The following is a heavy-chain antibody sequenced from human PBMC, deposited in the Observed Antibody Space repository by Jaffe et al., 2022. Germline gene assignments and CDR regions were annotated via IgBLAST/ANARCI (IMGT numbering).Heavy chain of an antibody. Sequence: QVQLQESGPGLVKPSETLSLTCAVSGYSISSGYYWGWIRQPPGKGLEWIGSIYHSGSTYYNPSLKSRVTISVDTSKNQFSLKLSSVTAADTAVYYCARDQRYYYYMDVWGKGTTVTVSS. CDR1: GYSISSGYY. J-gene: IGHJ6*03. V-gene: IGHV4-38-2*02. CDR2: IYHSGST. CDR3: ARDQRYYYYMDV.